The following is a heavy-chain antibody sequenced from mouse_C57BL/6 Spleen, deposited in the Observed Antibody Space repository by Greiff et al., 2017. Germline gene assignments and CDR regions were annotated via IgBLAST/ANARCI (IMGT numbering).Heavy chain of an antibody. J-gene: IGHJ2*01. CDR1: GYTFTDYE. V-gene: IGHV1-15*01. Sequence: QVQLQQSGAELVRPGASVTLSCKASGYTFTDYEMHWVKQTPVHGLEWIGAIDPETGGTAYNQKFKGKAILTADKSSSTAYMELRSLTSEDSAVYYCTRRWFSYYFDYWGQGTTLTVSS. CDR2: IDPETGGT. CDR3: TRRWFSYYFDY. D-gene: IGHD2-3*01.